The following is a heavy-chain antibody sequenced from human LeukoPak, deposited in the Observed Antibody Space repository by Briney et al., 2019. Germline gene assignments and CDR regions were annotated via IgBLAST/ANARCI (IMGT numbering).Heavy chain of an antibody. CDR3: AQQRGGVLEY. CDR1: GDSIRSLY. D-gene: IGHD3-16*01. Sequence: PSETLSLTCTVSGDSIRSLYWSWIRQPPGKGLEWIGYIHDRRATKYNPSLKSRVTISADTSKNQFSLRLSSVTAADTAIYYCAQQRGGVLEYWGQGALVSVSS. CDR2: IHDRRAT. V-gene: IGHV4-59*01. J-gene: IGHJ4*02.